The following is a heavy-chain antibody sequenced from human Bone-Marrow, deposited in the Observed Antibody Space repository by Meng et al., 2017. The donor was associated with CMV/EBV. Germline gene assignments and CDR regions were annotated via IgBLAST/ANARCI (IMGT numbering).Heavy chain of an antibody. J-gene: IGHJ6*02. Sequence: SETLSLTCTVSGGSISSSSYYWGWRRQPPGKGLEWIGSMYYSGSTYYNPSLKRRVTISVDTSKNQFSLKLSSVTAADTAVYYCARDRLLRISYYGMDVWGQGTTVTVSS. CDR2: MYYSGST. CDR1: GGSISSSSYY. D-gene: IGHD2/OR15-2a*01. V-gene: IGHV4-39*07. CDR3: ARDRLLRISYYGMDV.